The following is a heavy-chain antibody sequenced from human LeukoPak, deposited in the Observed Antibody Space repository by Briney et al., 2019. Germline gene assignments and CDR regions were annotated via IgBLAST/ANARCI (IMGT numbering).Heavy chain of an antibody. D-gene: IGHD3-22*01. V-gene: IGHV3-30*18. CDR2: ISYDGSNK. J-gene: IGHJ3*02. CDR3: AKGDGSSGYWYAFDI. Sequence: GGSLRLSCAASGFTFSSYEMNWVRQAPGKGLGWVAVISYDGSNKYYADSVKGRFTISRDNSKNTLYLQMNSLRAEDTAVYYCAKGDGSSGYWYAFDIWGQGTMVTVSS. CDR1: GFTFSSYE.